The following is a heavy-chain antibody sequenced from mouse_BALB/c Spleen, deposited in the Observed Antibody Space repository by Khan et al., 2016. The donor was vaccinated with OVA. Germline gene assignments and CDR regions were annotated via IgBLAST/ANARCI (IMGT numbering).Heavy chain of an antibody. J-gene: IGHJ4*01. D-gene: IGHD2-14*01. V-gene: IGHV2-6-4*01. CDR2: IWGGGGT. Sequence: QVQLKESGPGLVAPSQSLSITCTVSGFSLPRYNIHWVRQPPGKGLEWLGMIWGGGGTDYNSTLKSRLSISKDNSKIQVFLKLNSLQTDDTAMYYCARAYYRYDGYYAMDYWGQGTSVTVSS. CDR3: ARAYYRYDGYYAMDY. CDR1: GFSLPRYN.